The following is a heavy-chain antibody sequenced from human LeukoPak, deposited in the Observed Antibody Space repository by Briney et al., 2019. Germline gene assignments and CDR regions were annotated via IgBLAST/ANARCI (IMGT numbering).Heavy chain of an antibody. D-gene: IGHD2-15*01. Sequence: SVKVSCKASGGTFSSYAISWVRQAPGQGLEWMGGIIPIFGTANYAQKFQGRVTITADESTSTAYMELSSLRSEDTAVYYCARERGVVAATRRPFFDYWGQGTLVTVSS. CDR1: GGTFSSYA. CDR2: IIPIFGTA. CDR3: ARERGVVAATRRPFFDY. V-gene: IGHV1-69*13. J-gene: IGHJ4*02.